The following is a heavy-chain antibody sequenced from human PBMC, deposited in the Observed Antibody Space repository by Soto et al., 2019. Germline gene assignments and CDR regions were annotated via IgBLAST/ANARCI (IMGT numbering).Heavy chain of an antibody. CDR1: GYTFTGYY. V-gene: IGHV1-2*04. CDR3: ARSKAGQWLVRNYYFDY. D-gene: IGHD6-19*01. J-gene: IGHJ4*02. Sequence: ASVKVSCKASGYTFTGYYMHWVRQAPGQGLEWMGWINPNSGGTNYAQKFQGWVTMTRDTSISTAYMELSRLRSDDTAVYYCARSKAGQWLVRNYYFDYWGQGTLVTAPQ. CDR2: INPNSGGT.